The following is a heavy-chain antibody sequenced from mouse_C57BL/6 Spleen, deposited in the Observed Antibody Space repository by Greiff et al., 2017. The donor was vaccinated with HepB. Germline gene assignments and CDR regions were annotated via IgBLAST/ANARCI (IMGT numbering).Heavy chain of an antibody. CDR3: ASYGNYDYYAMDY. D-gene: IGHD2-1*01. Sequence: EVQVVESGGDLVKPGGSLKLSCAASGFTFSSYGMSWVRQTPDKRLEWVATISSGGSYTYYPDSVKGRFTISRDNAKNTLYLQMSSLKSEDTAMYYCASYGNYDYYAMDYWGQGTSVTVSS. CDR2: ISSGGSYT. J-gene: IGHJ4*01. CDR1: GFTFSSYG. V-gene: IGHV5-6*01.